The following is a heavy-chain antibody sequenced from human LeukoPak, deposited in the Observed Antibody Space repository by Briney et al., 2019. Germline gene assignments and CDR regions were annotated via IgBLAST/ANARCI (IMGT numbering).Heavy chain of an antibody. V-gene: IGHV3-33*01. D-gene: IGHD4-17*01. J-gene: IGHJ4*02. Sequence: GGSLRLSCAASGFTFSSYGMHWVRRAPGKGLEWVAVIWYDGSNKYYADSVKGRFTISRDNSKNTLYLQMNSLRAEDTAVYYCARAPPGTVTVDYWGQGTLVTVSS. CDR3: ARAPPGTVTVDY. CDR2: IWYDGSNK. CDR1: GFTFSSYG.